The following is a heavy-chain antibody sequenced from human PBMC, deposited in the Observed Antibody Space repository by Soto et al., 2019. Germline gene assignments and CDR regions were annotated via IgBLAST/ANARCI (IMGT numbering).Heavy chain of an antibody. CDR2: ISSSSSYI. D-gene: IGHD3-22*01. CDR3: ASPIYYYDSSGYYN. V-gene: IGHV3-21*01. Sequence: GGSLRLSCAASGFTFSSYSMNWVRQAPGKGLEWVSSISSSSSYIYYADSVKGRFTISRDNAKNSLYLQMNSLRAEDTAVYYCASPIYYYDSSGYYNWGQGTVVTVSS. CDR1: GFTFSSYS. J-gene: IGHJ4*02.